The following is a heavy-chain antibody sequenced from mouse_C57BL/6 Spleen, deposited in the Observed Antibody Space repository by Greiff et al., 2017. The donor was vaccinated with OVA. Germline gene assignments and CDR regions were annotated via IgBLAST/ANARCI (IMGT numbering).Heavy chain of an antibody. CDR2: IYPRSGNT. D-gene: IGHD2-2*01. CDR1: GYTFTSYG. CDR3: ARGVTTPTDFAY. J-gene: IGHJ3*01. Sequence: VKLQESGAELARPGASVKLSCKASGYTFTSYGISWVKQRTGQGLEWIGEIYPRSGNTYYNEKFKGKATLTADKSSSTAYMELRSLTSEDSAVYFCARGVTTPTDFAYWGQGTLVTVSA. V-gene: IGHV1-81*01.